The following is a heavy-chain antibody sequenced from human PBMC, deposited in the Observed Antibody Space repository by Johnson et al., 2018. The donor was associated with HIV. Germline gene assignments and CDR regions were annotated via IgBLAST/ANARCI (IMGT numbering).Heavy chain of an antibody. D-gene: IGHD3-22*01. CDR2: ISYDGSNK. V-gene: IGHV3-30*04. J-gene: IGHJ3*02. Sequence: QVQLVESGGGVVQPGRSLRLSCAASGFIFSSYVMYWVRQAPGKGLEWVAVISYDGSNKYYADSVKGRFTISRDNSKNTLYLQMNSLRAEDTAVYYCAKDYYYDSSGYYYEGRSDAFDIWGQGTMVTVSS. CDR1: GFIFSSYV. CDR3: AKDYYYDSSGYYYEGRSDAFDI.